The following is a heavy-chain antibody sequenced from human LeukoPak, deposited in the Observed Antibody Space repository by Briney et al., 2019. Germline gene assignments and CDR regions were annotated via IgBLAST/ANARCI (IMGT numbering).Heavy chain of an antibody. J-gene: IGHJ6*03. CDR3: AAAGTPGYYYYYYYMDV. D-gene: IGHD6-13*01. CDR2: IYYSGST. CDR1: GDSISSHY. Sequence: SETLSLTCTVSGDSISSHYWSWIRQPPGKGLEWIGYIYYSGSTNYNPSLKSRVTISVDTSKNQFSLKLSSVTAADTAVYYCAAAGTPGYYYYYYYMDVWGKGTTVTVSS. V-gene: IGHV4-59*11.